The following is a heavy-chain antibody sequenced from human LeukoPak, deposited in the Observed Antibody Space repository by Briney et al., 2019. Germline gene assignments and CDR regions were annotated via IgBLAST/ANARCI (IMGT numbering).Heavy chain of an antibody. V-gene: IGHV3-30*18. Sequence: GGSLRLSCAASGFTFSSYAMHWVRQAPGKGLEWVAVISYDGSNKYYADSVKGRFTISRDNSKNTLYLQMNSLRAEDTAVYYCAKDPGGSGLFDYWGQGTLVTVSS. CDR2: ISYDGSNK. CDR1: GFTFSSYA. CDR3: AKDPGGSGLFDY. J-gene: IGHJ4*02. D-gene: IGHD3-10*01.